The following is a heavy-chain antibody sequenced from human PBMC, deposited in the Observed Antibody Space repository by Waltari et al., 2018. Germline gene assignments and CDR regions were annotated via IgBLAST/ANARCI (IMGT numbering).Heavy chain of an antibody. D-gene: IGHD3-22*01. J-gene: IGHJ4*02. CDR2: ISGSGGST. V-gene: IGHV3-23*01. Sequence: EVQLLESGGGLVQPGGSLRLSCAASGFTFSSYAMSWVRQAPGKGLEWVSAISGSGGSTYYADSVKGRFTISRDNSKNTLYLQMNSLRAEDTVVYYCAKGGTTYYYDSSGYHYWGQGTLVTVSS. CDR1: GFTFSSYA. CDR3: AKGGTTYYYDSSGYHY.